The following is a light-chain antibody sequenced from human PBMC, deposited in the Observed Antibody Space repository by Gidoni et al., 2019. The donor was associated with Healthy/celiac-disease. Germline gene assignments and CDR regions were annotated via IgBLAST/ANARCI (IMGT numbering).Light chain of an antibody. CDR2: AAS. CDR1: QSISSY. V-gene: IGKV1-39*01. CDR3: QQSYSTPPT. J-gene: IGKJ1*01. Sequence: DIQMTQSPSSLSASVGDRVTITCRASQSISSYLNWYQQKPGKAPKLLIYAASSLQSGVPSRFSGSGSGTDCTLTISSLQPEDCATYYCQQSYSTPPTFGQGTKVELK.